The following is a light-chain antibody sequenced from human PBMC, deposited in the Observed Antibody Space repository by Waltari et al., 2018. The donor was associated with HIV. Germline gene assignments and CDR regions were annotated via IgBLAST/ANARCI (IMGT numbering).Light chain of an antibody. Sequence: QSVLTQPPSVSGAPGQRVTIPCTGRSSNIGAGHDAHWYQQHPGTAPKLLIYGNTNRPSGVPDRFSGSKSGTSASLAITGLQAEDEADYYCQSYDSSLSSYVFGTGTKVTVL. CDR3: QSYDSSLSSYV. V-gene: IGLV1-40*01. J-gene: IGLJ1*01. CDR2: GNT. CDR1: SSNIGAGHD.